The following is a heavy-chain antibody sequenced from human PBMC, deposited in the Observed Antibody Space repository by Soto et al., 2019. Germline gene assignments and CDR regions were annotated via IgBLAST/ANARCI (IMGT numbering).Heavy chain of an antibody. CDR1: GGSISSSSYY. V-gene: IGHV4-39*01. Sequence: QLQLQESGPGLVKPSETLSLTCTVSGGSISSSSYYWGWIRQPPGKGLEWIGSIYYSGSTYYNPSLKSRVTISEDTSKNQSSLKLSSVTAADTAVYYCAVHALNRTYDVFAYWGQGTLVTVSS. D-gene: IGHD5-12*01. J-gene: IGHJ4*02. CDR3: AVHALNRTYDVFAY. CDR2: IYYSGST.